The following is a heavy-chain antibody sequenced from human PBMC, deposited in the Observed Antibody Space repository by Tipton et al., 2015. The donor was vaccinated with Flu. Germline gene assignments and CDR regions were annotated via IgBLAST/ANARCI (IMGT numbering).Heavy chain of an antibody. CDR3: ARDLRYSGWVPWDH. CDR2: IYNSEYT. CDR1: GGALSYYY. V-gene: IGHV4-59*03. Sequence: TLSLTCTVSGGALSYYYWSWIRQPPGKPLEWIGYIYNSEYTNYNPSLKSRVIISGDMSKNQFSLKVNSVTAADTAVYYCARDLRYSGWVPWDHWGQGAPVVVSS. J-gene: IGHJ4*02. D-gene: IGHD6-19*01.